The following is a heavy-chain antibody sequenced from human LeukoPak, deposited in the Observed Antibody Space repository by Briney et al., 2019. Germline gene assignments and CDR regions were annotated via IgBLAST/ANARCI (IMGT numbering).Heavy chain of an antibody. CDR3: ARVEPYYDSSGYYVNAFDI. CDR1: GFTFSSYS. D-gene: IGHD3-22*01. CDR2: ISSSSSYI. J-gene: IGHJ3*02. V-gene: IGHV3-21*01. Sequence: GGSLRLSCAASGFTFSSYSMNWVRQAPGEGLEWVSSISSSSSYIYYADSVKGRFTISRDNAKNSLYLQMNSLRAEDTAVYYCARVEPYYDSSGYYVNAFDIWGQGTMVTVSS.